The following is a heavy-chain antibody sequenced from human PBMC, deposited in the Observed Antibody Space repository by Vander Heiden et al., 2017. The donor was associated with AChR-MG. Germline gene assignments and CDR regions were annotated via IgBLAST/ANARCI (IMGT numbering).Heavy chain of an antibody. D-gene: IGHD3-16*02. Sequence: EVQVVASGGGLVQPGGSLRLSCAASGFTFSRYWMGWVRRAPGKGLEWVANIDENGGDTYYLDSVKGRFTISRDNAKNSLYLQMNSLRAEDTAVYSCARDTYRFFDMWGQGTMVTVSS. CDR2: IDENGGDT. V-gene: IGHV3-7*01. CDR1: GFTFSRYW. J-gene: IGHJ3*02. CDR3: ARDTYRFFDM.